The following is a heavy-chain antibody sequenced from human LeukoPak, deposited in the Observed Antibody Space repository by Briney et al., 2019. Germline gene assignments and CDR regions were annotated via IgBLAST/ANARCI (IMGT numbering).Heavy chain of an antibody. D-gene: IGHD5-12*01. CDR3: ARDLSGYAYFFDY. J-gene: IGHJ4*02. V-gene: IGHV3-21*01. CDR1: GFTFSSYS. CDR2: ISSSSSYI. Sequence: GGSLRLSCAASGFTFSSYSMNWVRQAPGKGLEWVSSISSSSSYIYYADSVKGRFTISRDNAKNSLYLQMNSLRAEDTAVYYCARDLSGYAYFFDYWGQGTLVTVSS.